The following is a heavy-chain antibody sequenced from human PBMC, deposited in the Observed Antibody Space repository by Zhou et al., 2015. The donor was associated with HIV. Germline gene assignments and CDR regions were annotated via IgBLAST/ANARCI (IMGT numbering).Heavy chain of an antibody. D-gene: IGHD1-26*01. CDR3: TRGRWEVPDAY. V-gene: IGHV1-8*01. CDR1: GYFFSNFG. CDR2: MNTNGGQT. J-gene: IGHJ4*02. Sequence: QVRLDQSGGDLKKPGASVKVSCAGSGYFFSNFGVGWVRQAPGQRLEWMGWMNTNGGQTGYAQKFQGRVTMTRDTSINTAYMELSGLTSEDTAIYYCTRGRWEVPDAYWGQGSLVTVSP.